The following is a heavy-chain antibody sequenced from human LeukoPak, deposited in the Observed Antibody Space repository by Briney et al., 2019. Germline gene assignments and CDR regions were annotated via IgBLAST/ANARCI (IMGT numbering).Heavy chain of an antibody. V-gene: IGHV3-7*01. D-gene: IGHD1-26*01. CDR2: IKQDGNTK. Sequence: PGGSLRLSCVASGFTFSACAMSWVRQAPGKGLEWVANIKQDGNTKNYVDSVKGRFTISRDNAKNSLYLQMNSLRAEDTAVYYCAKDSPFGGNWGQGTLVTVSS. J-gene: IGHJ4*02. CDR3: AKDSPFGGN. CDR1: GFTFSACA.